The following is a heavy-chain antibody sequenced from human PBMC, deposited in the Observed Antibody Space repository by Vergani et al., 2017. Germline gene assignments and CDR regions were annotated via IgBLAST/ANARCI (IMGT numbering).Heavy chain of an antibody. D-gene: IGHD3-10*01. V-gene: IGHV4-31*03. Sequence: QVQLQESGPGLVKPSQTLSLTCTVSGGSISSGGYYWSWIRQQPGKGLEWIGYIYYSGSTYYNPSLKSRVTISVDTSKNQFSLKLSSVTAADTPVYYCARFITMVRGVIDDDAFDIWGQGTMVTVSS. CDR2: IYYSGST. CDR1: GGSISSGGYY. CDR3: ARFITMVRGVIDDDAFDI. J-gene: IGHJ3*02.